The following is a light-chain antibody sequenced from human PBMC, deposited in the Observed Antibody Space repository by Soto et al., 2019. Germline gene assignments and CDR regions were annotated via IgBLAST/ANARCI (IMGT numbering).Light chain of an antibody. CDR2: DVS. CDR3: SSYATSSPL. CDR1: SSDVGGYDY. V-gene: IGLV2-14*03. Sequence: QSVLTQPASVSGSPGQSITISCTGTSSDVGGYDYVSWYQQHPGKAPKLMISDVSNRPSGVSNRFSGSKSGNTAFLTISGLQAEDEADYYCSSYATSSPLFGGGTKVTVL. J-gene: IGLJ2*01.